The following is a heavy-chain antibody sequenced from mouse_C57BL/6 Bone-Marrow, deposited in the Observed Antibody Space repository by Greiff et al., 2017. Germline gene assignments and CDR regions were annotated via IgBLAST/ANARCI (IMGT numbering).Heavy chain of an antibody. CDR1: GFNIKNTY. D-gene: IGHD1-1*01. CDR3: ARPYYYGSSWGFDV. Sequence: EVQGVESVAELVRPGASVKLSCTASGFNIKNTYMHWVKQRPEQGLEWIGRIDPANGNTKYAPTFQGKATITADTSSNTAYLQLSSLTSEDTAIYYCARPYYYGSSWGFDVWGTGTTVTVSS. V-gene: IGHV14-3*01. CDR2: IDPANGNT. J-gene: IGHJ1*03.